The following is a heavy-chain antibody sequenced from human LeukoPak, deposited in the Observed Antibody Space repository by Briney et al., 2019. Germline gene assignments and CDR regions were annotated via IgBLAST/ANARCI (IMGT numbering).Heavy chain of an antibody. CDR2: ISYDGSNK. CDR3: ARAPENSDFWSGYLYYFDY. V-gene: IGHV3-30*03. J-gene: IGHJ4*02. D-gene: IGHD3-3*01. CDR1: GFTFSSYG. Sequence: GGSLRLSCAASGFTFSSYGMHWVRQAPGKGLEWVAVISYDGSNKYYADSVKGRFTISRDNAKNSLYLQMNSLRAEDTALYYCARAPENSDFWSGYLYYFDYWGQGTLVTVSS.